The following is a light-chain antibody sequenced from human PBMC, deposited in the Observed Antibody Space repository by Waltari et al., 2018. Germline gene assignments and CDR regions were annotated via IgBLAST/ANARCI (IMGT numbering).Light chain of an antibody. V-gene: IGLV2-23*02. CDR2: EVS. J-gene: IGLJ2*01. Sequence: QSALTQPASVSGSPGQSITISCTGTSSDVGNYNLVSWYQQHPGKAPKLMIYEVSKRPSGVSNRFSGSKSGNTASLTISGLQAEDEAAYYCCSYAGSHTFVVFGGGTKLTVL. CDR1: SSDVGNYNL. CDR3: CSYAGSHTFVV.